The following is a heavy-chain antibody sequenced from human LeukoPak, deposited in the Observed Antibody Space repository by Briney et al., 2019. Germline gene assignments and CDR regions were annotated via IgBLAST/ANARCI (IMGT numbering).Heavy chain of an antibody. CDR3: VGRRGDGDYRPEY. V-gene: IGHV4-39*01. CDR2: IYYTGIT. D-gene: IGHD4-17*01. J-gene: IGHJ4*02. Sequence: SETLSLTCSVSGGAISSTAYDWGWIRQPPGKGLEWIGSIYYTGITYYNPSLESRVTISLDTSRNQFSLKLNSVTAPETAVYYCVGRRGDGDYRPEYWGQGTLVTVSS. CDR1: GGAISSTAYD.